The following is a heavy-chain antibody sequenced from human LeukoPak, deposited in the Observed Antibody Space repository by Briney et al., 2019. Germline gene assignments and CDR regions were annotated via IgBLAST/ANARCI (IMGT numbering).Heavy chain of an antibody. Sequence: ASVKVSCKASGYTFTSYGISWVRQAPGQGLEWMGWISAYSGNTNYAQKLQGRVTMTTDTSTSTAYMELRSLRSDDTAVYYCARDNDYYGSGSYYNERRFFDYWGQGTLVTVSS. V-gene: IGHV1-18*01. CDR2: ISAYSGNT. CDR3: ARDNDYYGSGSYYNERRFFDY. CDR1: GYTFTSYG. J-gene: IGHJ4*02. D-gene: IGHD3-10*01.